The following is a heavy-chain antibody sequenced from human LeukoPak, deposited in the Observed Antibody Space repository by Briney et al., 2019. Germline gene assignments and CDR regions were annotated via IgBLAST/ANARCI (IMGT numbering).Heavy chain of an antibody. CDR1: GGSFSGYY. Sequence: SETLSLTCAVYGGSFSGYYWSWIRQPPGKGLEWIGEINHSGSTNYNPSLKSRVTISVDTSKNQFSLKLSSVTAADTAVYYCARHYYDSSGYYLGFDYWGQGTLVTVSS. CDR2: INHSGST. D-gene: IGHD3-22*01. J-gene: IGHJ4*02. V-gene: IGHV4-34*01. CDR3: ARHYYDSSGYYLGFDY.